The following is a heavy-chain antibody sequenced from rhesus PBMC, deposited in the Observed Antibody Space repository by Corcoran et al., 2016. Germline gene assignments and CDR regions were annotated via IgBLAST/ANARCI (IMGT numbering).Heavy chain of an antibody. CDR1: GSDVTDAN. Sequence: ELEMVDSGDGRVQPGVRMSCSGPAAGSDVTDANLAWVRRTSRKGVERVGFFGSKAYGGTAGYAASVKGRLTSSRDDSKSIAYLQMNRLKTEDTAVYYCRVQYGLDSWGQGVVVTVSS. CDR2: FGSKAYGGTA. J-gene: IGHJ6*01. CDR3: RVQYGLDS. V-gene: IGHV3-184*01. D-gene: IGHD1-1*01.